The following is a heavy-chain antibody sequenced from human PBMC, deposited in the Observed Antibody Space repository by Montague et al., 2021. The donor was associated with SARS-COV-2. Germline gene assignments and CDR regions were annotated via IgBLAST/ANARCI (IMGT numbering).Heavy chain of an antibody. CDR2: ISDIGST. CDR1: GGSFNGYY. CDR3: VRERECSGGSCYGPDDDAFDI. D-gene: IGHD2-15*01. V-gene: IGHV4-34*01. J-gene: IGHJ3*02. Sequence: SETLSLTCAVYGGSFNGYYWNWIRQPPGKGLEWIGEISDIGSTTYNPSLESRLTTSVDRSKNQFSLRLTSVTAADTAVYYCVRERECSGGSCYGPDDDAFDIWGQGTMVTVSP.